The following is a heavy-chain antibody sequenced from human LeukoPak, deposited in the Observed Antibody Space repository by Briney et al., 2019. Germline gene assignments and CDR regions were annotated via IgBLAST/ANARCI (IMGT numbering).Heavy chain of an antibody. CDR2: VSGNNGST. CDR1: GFTFNNYA. Sequence: GGSLRLSCAASGFTFNNYAMSWVRQAPGRGLEWVSGVSGNNGSTFYADSVKGRFTISRDNSKNTLYLQMNSLRAEDTAVYYCAKMIVVVPAPMAYYFDYWGQGTLVTVSS. D-gene: IGHD2-2*01. J-gene: IGHJ4*02. CDR3: AKMIVVVPAPMAYYFDY. V-gene: IGHV3-23*01.